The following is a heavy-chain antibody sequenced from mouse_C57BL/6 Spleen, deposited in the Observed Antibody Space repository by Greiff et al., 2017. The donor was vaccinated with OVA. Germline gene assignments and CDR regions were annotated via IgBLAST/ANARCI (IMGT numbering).Heavy chain of an antibody. Sequence: EVQLQQSGPELVKPGASVKISCKASGYTFTDYYMNWVKQSHGKSLEWIGDINPNNGGTSYNQKFKGKGTLTVDKSSSTTYMELRSLTSEDSAVYYCARPYYDDSSPYAMDYWGQGTSVTVSS. CDR3: ARPYYDDSSPYAMDY. D-gene: IGHD1-1*01. CDR1: GYTFTDYY. J-gene: IGHJ4*01. V-gene: IGHV1-26*01. CDR2: INPNNGGT.